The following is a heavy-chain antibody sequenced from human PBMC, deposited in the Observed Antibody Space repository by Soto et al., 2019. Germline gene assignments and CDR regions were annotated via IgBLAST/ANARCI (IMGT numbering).Heavy chain of an antibody. V-gene: IGHV3-23*01. CDR2: ISGSGGST. J-gene: IGHJ4*02. CDR3: AKEGSGYPVYLFAF. CDR1: GFTFSSYA. D-gene: IGHD6-13*01. Sequence: HPGGSLRLSCAASGFTFSSYAMSWVRQAPGKGLEWVSAISGSGGSTYYADSVKGRFTISRDNSKNTLYLQMNSLRAEDTAVYFCAKEGSGYPVYLFAFWGRGTLVTVSS.